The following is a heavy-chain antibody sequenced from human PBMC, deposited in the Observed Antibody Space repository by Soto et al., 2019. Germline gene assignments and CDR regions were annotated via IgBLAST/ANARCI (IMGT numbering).Heavy chain of an antibody. CDR1: GYTFASYG. V-gene: IGHV1-18*01. Sequence: ASVKVSCKASGYTFASYGISWVRQAPGQGLEWMGWISGYNGDTNYAQKFQDRVSMTIDTSTGTAYMELRSLTSDDTAIYYCAKNGQPPYYYYGLDVWGQGTKVTVSS. CDR3: AKNGQPPYYYYGLDV. CDR2: ISGYNGDT. J-gene: IGHJ6*02. D-gene: IGHD2-8*01.